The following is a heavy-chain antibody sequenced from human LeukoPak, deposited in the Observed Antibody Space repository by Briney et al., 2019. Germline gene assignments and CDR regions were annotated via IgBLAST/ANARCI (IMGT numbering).Heavy chain of an antibody. Sequence: PSETPSLTCAVYGGSFSGYYWSWIRQPPGKGLEWIGEINHSGSTNYNPSLKSRVTISVDTSKNQFSLKLSSVTAADTAVYYCARHVRIGGYVWGSYPSDYYYMDVWGKGTTVTISS. CDR3: ARHVRIGGYVWGSYPSDYYYMDV. V-gene: IGHV4-34*01. D-gene: IGHD3-16*02. CDR2: INHSGST. J-gene: IGHJ6*03. CDR1: GGSFSGYY.